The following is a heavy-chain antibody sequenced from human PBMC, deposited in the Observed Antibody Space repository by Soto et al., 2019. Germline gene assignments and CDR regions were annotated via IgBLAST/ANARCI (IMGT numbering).Heavy chain of an antibody. V-gene: IGHV1-69*13. Sequence: GASVKVSCKASGCTFSSYAISWVRQSPGQGLEWMGGIIPIFGTANYAQKFQGRVTITADESTSTAYMELSSLRSEDTAVYYCASGRHDDAFDIWGQGTMVTVSS. CDR3: ASGRHDDAFDI. D-gene: IGHD6-25*01. CDR1: GCTFSSYA. J-gene: IGHJ3*02. CDR2: IIPIFGTA.